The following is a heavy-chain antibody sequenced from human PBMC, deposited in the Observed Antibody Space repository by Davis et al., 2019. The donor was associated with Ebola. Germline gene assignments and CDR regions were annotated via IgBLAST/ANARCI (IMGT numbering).Heavy chain of an antibody. CDR1: GYTFTSYD. Sequence: AASVKVSCKASGYTFTSYDINWVRQATGQGLEWMGWMNPNSGNTGYAQKFQGRVTMTRNTSISTAYMELRSLRSEDTAVYYCARARERWHYDSRGYYGASDAFDIWGQGTLVTVSS. J-gene: IGHJ3*02. CDR2: MNPNSGNT. D-gene: IGHD3-22*01. V-gene: IGHV1-8*01. CDR3: ARARERWHYDSRGYYGASDAFDI.